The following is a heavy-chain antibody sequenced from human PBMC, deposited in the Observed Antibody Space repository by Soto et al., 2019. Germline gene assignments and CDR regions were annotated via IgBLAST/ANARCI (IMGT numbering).Heavy chain of an antibody. V-gene: IGHV4-59*01. J-gene: IGHJ6*02. CDR2: IYYSGST. CDR1: GGSISSYY. Sequence: SETLSLTCTVSGGSISSYYWSWIRQPPGKGLEWIGYIYYSGSTNYNPSLKSRVTISVDTSKNQFSLKLSSVTAADTAVYYCAIDSRGYSGYPNYYYYYGMDVWGQGTTVTVAS. CDR3: AIDSRGYSGYPNYYYYYGMDV. D-gene: IGHD5-12*01.